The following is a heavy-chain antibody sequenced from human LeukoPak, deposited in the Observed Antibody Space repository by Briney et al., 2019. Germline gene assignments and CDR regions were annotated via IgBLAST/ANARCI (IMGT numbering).Heavy chain of an antibody. J-gene: IGHJ4*02. V-gene: IGHV3-30-3*01. CDR2: ISYEGSNK. CDR1: GFTFSSYA. CDR3: ARVRAYYYDSSGYSEFDY. Sequence: PGRSLRLSCAASGFTFSSYAMHWVRQAPGKGLEWVAVISYEGSNKYYADSVKGRFTISRDNSKNTLYLQMNSLRAEDTAVYYCARVRAYYYDSSGYSEFDYWGQGTLVTVSS. D-gene: IGHD3-22*01.